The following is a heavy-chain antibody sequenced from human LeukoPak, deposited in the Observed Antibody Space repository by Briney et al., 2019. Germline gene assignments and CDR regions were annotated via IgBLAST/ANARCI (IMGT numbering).Heavy chain of an antibody. V-gene: IGHV4-34*01. CDR2: INHSGST. D-gene: IGHD2-21*02. CDR1: GGSFNGYY. CDR3: ARGGYCGGDCYSYIDY. J-gene: IGHJ4*02. Sequence: KPSETLSLTCAVYGGSFNGYYWSWIRQPPGKGLEWIGEINHSGSTNYNPSLKSRVTISVDTSKNQFSLKLSSVTAADTAVYYCARGGYCGGDCYSYIDYWGQGTLVTVSS.